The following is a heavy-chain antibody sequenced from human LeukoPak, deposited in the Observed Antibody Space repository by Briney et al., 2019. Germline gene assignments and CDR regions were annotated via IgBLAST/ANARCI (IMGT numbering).Heavy chain of an antibody. CDR2: ISGSDGNT. D-gene: IGHD4-17*01. Sequence: GGSLRLSCEASGFTFSSYSMTWIRQAPGKGLEWVSVISGSDGNTYYADSVKGRFTISRDNSKNTLYLQLSSLRAEDTAVYYCAKDRTETTVTIDYWGQGTLVTVSS. V-gene: IGHV3-23*01. CDR1: GFTFSSYS. J-gene: IGHJ4*02. CDR3: AKDRTETTVTIDY.